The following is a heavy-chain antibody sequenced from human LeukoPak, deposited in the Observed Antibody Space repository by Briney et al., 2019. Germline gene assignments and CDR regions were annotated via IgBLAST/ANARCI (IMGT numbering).Heavy chain of an antibody. CDR2: INPNSGGT. CDR3: ARDHPGLDGDYLGTYWFDP. D-gene: IGHD4-17*01. Sequence: ASVKVSCKASGYTFTGYYMHWVRQAPGQGLEWMGRINPNSGGTNYAQKFQGRVTMTRDTSISTAYMELSRLRSDDTAVYYCARDHPGLDGDYLGTYWFDPWGQGTLVTVSS. V-gene: IGHV1-2*06. J-gene: IGHJ5*02. CDR1: GYTFTGYY.